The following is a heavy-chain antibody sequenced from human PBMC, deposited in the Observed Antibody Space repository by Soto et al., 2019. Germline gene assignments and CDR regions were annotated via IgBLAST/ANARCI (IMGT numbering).Heavy chain of an antibody. CDR3: AGHYWFGDY. D-gene: IGHD3-10*01. CDR2: FYYTGST. J-gene: IGHJ4*02. CDR1: GGSIDDSSYY. Sequence: QLQLQESGPGLVKPSETLSLTCIVSGGSIDDSSYYWGWVRQPPGKGLERIGSFYYTGSTYFNPSLKSRVTISVDTSKNQFSLKLRSVTAADTALYYCAGHYWFGDYWGQGTLVTVSS. V-gene: IGHV4-39*01.